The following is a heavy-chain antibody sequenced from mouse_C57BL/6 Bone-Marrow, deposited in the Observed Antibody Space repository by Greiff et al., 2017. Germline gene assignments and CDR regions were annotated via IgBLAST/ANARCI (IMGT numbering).Heavy chain of an antibody. CDR2: ISNLAYSI. CDR3: ARHGHSCYAMDY. V-gene: IGHV5-15*04. CDR1: GFTFSDYG. J-gene: IGHJ4*01. D-gene: IGHD2-12*01. Sequence: EVKLVESGGGLVQPGGSLKLSCAASGFTFSDYGMAWVRQAPRKGPEWVAFISNLAYSIYYADTVTGRFTISRENAKNTLYLEMSSLRSEDTAMYYCARHGHSCYAMDYWGQGTSVTVSS.